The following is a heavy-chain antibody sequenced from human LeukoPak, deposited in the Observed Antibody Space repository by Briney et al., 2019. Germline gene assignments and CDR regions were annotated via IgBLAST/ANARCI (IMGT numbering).Heavy chain of an antibody. Sequence: GKSLRLSCAASGFSLSNYAMHWVRQAPGKGLEWVGVTIYDGTMAYYADSVKGRFTISRDNAKNSLYLQMNSLRAEDTAVYYCARAGSSGWYRHTGAFDIWGQGTMVTVSS. CDR1: GFSLSNYA. CDR2: TIYDGTMA. J-gene: IGHJ3*02. CDR3: ARAGSSGWYRHTGAFDI. D-gene: IGHD6-19*01. V-gene: IGHV3-30-3*01.